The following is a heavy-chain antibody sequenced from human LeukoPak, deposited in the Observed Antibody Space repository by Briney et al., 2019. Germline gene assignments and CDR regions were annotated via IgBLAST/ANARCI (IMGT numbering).Heavy chain of an antibody. Sequence: ASVKLSCTASGRLFTSYGIAWVRQPPGEGLEWVGWISNFDGDTKVAENLQGRVTLTTDSSTSTAYMVLTNLKFDDTAVYYCVRARGCSNCVLTDGFDSWGQGTKATVSS. CDR2: ISNFDGDT. V-gene: IGHV1-18*01. CDR1: GRLFTSYG. J-gene: IGHJ3*01. D-gene: IGHD6-13*01. CDR3: VRARGCSNCVLTDGFDS.